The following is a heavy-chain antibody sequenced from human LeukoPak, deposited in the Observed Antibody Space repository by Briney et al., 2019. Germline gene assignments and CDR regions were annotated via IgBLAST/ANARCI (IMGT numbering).Heavy chain of an antibody. Sequence: GGSLRLSCAASGLSVTNTYMTWVRQAPGKGLEWVSVIYSGGGTNYADPLKGRSSISRDNSKNTLYLQMNSLRAEDTAVYYCVGEDKYWGQGTLVTVSS. CDR2: IYSGGGT. J-gene: IGHJ4*02. D-gene: IGHD2-15*01. CDR3: VGEDKY. V-gene: IGHV3-53*01. CDR1: GLSVTNTY.